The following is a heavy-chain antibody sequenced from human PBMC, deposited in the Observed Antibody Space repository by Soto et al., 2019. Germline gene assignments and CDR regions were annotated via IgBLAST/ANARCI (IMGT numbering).Heavy chain of an antibody. D-gene: IGHD6-19*01. CDR3: SRGLWQLLFYY. CDR1: GYTFTSHY. CDR2: IDPSGGAT. V-gene: IGHV1-46*03. J-gene: IGHJ4*02. Sequence: QVQLVQSGAEVKKPGASVMVSCRASGYTFTSHYMHWVRQAPGQGLEWMGMIDPSGGATTYAQKFQGRVTLTRDTSTTTVYMELSSLRPEDTAVYSFSRGLWQLLFYYLGQGTLVTVSS.